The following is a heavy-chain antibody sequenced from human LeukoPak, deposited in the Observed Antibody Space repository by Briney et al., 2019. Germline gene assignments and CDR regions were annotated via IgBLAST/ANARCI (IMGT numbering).Heavy chain of an antibody. Sequence: GGSLRLSCLTSGFTFSTNAMSWVRQAPGKGLEWISGISGSGASTYYADSVTGRSTISRDNSRNTLYLQMNSLRGDDTAVYYCAKDVGKWESLHFFDYWGQGTLITVSS. CDR1: GFTFSTNA. J-gene: IGHJ4*02. CDR2: ISGSGAST. D-gene: IGHD1-26*01. CDR3: AKDVGKWESLHFFDY. V-gene: IGHV3-23*01.